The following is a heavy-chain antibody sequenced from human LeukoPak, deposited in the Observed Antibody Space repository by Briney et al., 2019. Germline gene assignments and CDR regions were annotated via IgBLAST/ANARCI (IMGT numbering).Heavy chain of an antibody. J-gene: IGHJ4*02. CDR1: GFTFSNAW. V-gene: IGHV3-15*01. Sequence: GGSLRLSCAASGFTFSNAWMSWVRQAPGKGLEWVGRIKSKTDGGTTDYAAPVKGRFTISRDDSKNTLYLQMNSLKTEDTAVHYCTTDRVVATDIDYWGQGTLVTVSS. CDR3: TTDRVVATDIDY. D-gene: IGHD5-12*01. CDR2: IKSKTDGGTT.